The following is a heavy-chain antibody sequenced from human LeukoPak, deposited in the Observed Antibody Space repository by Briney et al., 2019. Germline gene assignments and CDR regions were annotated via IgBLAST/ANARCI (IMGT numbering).Heavy chain of an antibody. Sequence: GGSLRLSCAASGFTFSSHGMNWVRQAPGKGLEWVSGISGSGGNTYYADSVKGRFTISRDNSKNTLYLQINSLRAEDTAVYYCARVGLDRRGYSGYEAFDYWGQGTLVTVSS. CDR2: ISGSGGNT. CDR3: ARVGLDRRGYSGYEAFDY. CDR1: GFTFSSHG. J-gene: IGHJ4*02. V-gene: IGHV3-23*01. D-gene: IGHD5-12*01.